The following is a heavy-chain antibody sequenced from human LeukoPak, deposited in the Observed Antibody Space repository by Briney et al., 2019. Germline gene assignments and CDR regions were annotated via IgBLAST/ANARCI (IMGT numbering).Heavy chain of an antibody. CDR1: GFNFTDYY. CDR3: ARDNPLWDL. V-gene: IGHV3-11*01. Sequence: PGGSLRLSCAASGFNFTDYYMSWIRQAPGKGLEWLSYIDYSGSFTYYADSVKGRFTISRDNAKNSVYLLMNSLSAEDTAVYFCARDNPLWDLWGQGTLVTVSP. J-gene: IGHJ5*02. D-gene: IGHD1-14*01. CDR2: IDYSGSFT.